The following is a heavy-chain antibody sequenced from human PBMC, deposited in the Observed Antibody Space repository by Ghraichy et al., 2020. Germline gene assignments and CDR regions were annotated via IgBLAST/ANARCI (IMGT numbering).Heavy chain of an antibody. CDR2: IYSGGST. D-gene: IGHD5-12*01. J-gene: IGHJ6*02. Sequence: GGSLRLSCAASGFTVSSNYMSWVRQAPGKGLEWVSVIYSGGSTYYADSVKGRFTISRDNSKNTLYLQMNSLRAEDTAVYYCAKYSGYRYYYYGMDVWGQGTTVTVSS. CDR1: GFTVSSNY. CDR3: AKYSGYRYYYYGMDV. V-gene: IGHV3-53*01.